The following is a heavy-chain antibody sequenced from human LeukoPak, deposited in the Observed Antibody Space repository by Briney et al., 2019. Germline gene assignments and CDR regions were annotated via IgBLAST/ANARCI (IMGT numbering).Heavy chain of an antibody. CDR2: ISSSPTYI. J-gene: IGHJ6*02. Sequence: PGGSLRLSCAVSGFTFSSYSMNWVRQAPGKGLEWVSSISSSPTYIYYADSVKGRFTISRDNAKNSLYLQMNSLRAEDTAVYYCARARRDYGDYYYYGMDVWGQGTTVTVSS. CDR1: GFTFSSYS. V-gene: IGHV3-21*01. D-gene: IGHD4-17*01. CDR3: ARARRDYGDYYYYGMDV.